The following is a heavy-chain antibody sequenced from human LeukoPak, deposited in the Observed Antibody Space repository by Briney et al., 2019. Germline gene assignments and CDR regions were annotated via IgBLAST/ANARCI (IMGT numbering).Heavy chain of an antibody. CDR1: GFTFSNYW. CDR3: ARDRQIAY. V-gene: IGHV3-7*01. CDR2: IKQDGSEK. Sequence: GGSLRLSCAASGFTFSNYWLTWVRQAPGQGLEWVANIKQDGSEKHHVDSVKGRFTISRGNAKNSLYLQMNSLRAEDTAVYYCARDRQIAYWGQGTLVTVSS. J-gene: IGHJ4*02.